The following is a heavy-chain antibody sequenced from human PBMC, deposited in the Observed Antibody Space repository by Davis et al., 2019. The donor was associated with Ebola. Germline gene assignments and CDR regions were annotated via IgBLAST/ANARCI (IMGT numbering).Heavy chain of an antibody. J-gene: IGHJ4*02. CDR1: GGSISTNSYY. V-gene: IGHV4-39*01. CDR2: GYYSGST. D-gene: IGHD1-1*01. Sequence: PSETLSLTCTVSGGSISTNSYYWGWIRQPPGKGLEWIGSGYYSGSTYYNPSLKSRVTISVDTSKTQFSLKLSSVTAADTAVYYCARHAVPYYFDYWGQGTLVTVSS. CDR3: ARHAVPYYFDY.